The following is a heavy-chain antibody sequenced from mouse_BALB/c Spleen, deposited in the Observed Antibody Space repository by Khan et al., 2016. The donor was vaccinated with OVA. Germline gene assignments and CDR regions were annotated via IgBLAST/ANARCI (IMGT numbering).Heavy chain of an antibody. J-gene: IGHJ4*01. CDR3: ARQNYYGYALDY. V-gene: IGHV3-2*02. Sequence: EVKLEESGPSLVKPSQSLSLTCTVTGYSITSNYAWSWIRQFPGSKLEWMGYISYSGATNYNPSLKNRISVTRDTSENQFFLQLNSVTTEDTATXFCARQNYYGYALDYWGQGTSVTVSS. CDR2: ISYSGAT. D-gene: IGHD1-1*01. CDR1: GYSITSNYA.